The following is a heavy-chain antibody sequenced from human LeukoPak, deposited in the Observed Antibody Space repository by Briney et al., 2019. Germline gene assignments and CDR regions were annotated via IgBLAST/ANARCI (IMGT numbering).Heavy chain of an antibody. CDR1: GFTFSSYA. CDR3: AKDAFSRRPAHAFDI. CDR2: ISDSGGST. Sequence: GGSLRLSCAASGFTFSSYAMSWVRQTPGKGLEWVSTISDSGGSTYYADSVKGRFTISRDSSKNTLYLQMNSLRADDTALYYCAKDAFSRRPAHAFDIWGQGTMVTVSS. J-gene: IGHJ3*02. D-gene: IGHD2-2*01. V-gene: IGHV3-23*01.